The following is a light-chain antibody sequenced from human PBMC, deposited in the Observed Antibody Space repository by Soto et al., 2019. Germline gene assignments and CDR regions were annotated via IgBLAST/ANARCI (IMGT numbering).Light chain of an antibody. CDR1: QTIGRY. CDR3: LQHNTYPRT. Sequence: DIQMTQSPSSLSASGGDRVTITCRASQTIGRYLNWYQQQPGKAPKLLIYDASTLQSGVPSRFSGSRSGTEFTLTIRSLQPEDFATYYCLQHNTYPRTFGQGTKVDIK. V-gene: IGKV1-17*01. CDR2: DAS. J-gene: IGKJ1*01.